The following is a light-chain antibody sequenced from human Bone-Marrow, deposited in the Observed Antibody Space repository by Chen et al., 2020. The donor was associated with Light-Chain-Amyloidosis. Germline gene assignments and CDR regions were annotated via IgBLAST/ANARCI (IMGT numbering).Light chain of an antibody. J-gene: IGKJ2*01. Sequence: DIVMTQSPATLSASPGERATLSCRASQSVGNSLAWIQHKPGQAPRLLIYGASTRAPGVPARFSGSGSGTEFTLTISSLQSEDFAVYYCQQYHNWPPRYTFGQGTKLEI. CDR3: QQYHNWPPRYT. CDR1: QSVGNS. CDR2: GAS. V-gene: IGKV3-15*01.